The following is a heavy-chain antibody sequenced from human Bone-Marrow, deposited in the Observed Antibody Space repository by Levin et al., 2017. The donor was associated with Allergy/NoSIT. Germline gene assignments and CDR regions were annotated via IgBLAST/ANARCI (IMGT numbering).Heavy chain of an antibody. CDR3: ARDHPEYYYDSSGYYFDY. Sequence: GGSLRLSCAASGFTFSSYSMNWVRQAPGKGLEWVSSISSSSSYIYYADSVKGRFTISRDNAKNSLYLQMNSLRAEDTAVYYCARDHPEYYYDSSGYYFDYWGQGTLVTVSS. CDR1: GFTFSSYS. V-gene: IGHV3-21*01. J-gene: IGHJ4*02. D-gene: IGHD3-22*01. CDR2: ISSSSSYI.